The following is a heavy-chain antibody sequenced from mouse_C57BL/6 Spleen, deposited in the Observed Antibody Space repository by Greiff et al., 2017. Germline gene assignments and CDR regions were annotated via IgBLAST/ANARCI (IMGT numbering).Heavy chain of an antibody. CDR1: GFSLTSSG. Sequence: VQLQQSGPGLVQPSQSLSITCTVSGFSLTSSGVHWVRQPPGKGLEWLGVIWSGGSTDYNAAFISRLSISKDNSKSQVFFKMNSLQADDTAIYYCAKNLYGSSYGDFDVWGTGTTVTVAS. CDR3: AKNLYGSSYGDFDV. V-gene: IGHV2-4*01. J-gene: IGHJ1*03. CDR2: IWSGGST. D-gene: IGHD1-1*01.